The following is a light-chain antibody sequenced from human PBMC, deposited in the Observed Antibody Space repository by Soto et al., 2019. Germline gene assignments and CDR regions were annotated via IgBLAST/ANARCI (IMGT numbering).Light chain of an antibody. CDR3: QQYNNWPSYT. CDR2: GAS. J-gene: IGKJ2*01. Sequence: EIVMTQSPATLSVSPGERATLSCRASQSVSSNLAWYQQKPGQAPRLLIYGASTRATGIPARFSGSGSGTEFTHTISSLQSEDFAVCYCQQYNNWPSYTFGQGTKLEIK. CDR1: QSVSSN. V-gene: IGKV3-15*01.